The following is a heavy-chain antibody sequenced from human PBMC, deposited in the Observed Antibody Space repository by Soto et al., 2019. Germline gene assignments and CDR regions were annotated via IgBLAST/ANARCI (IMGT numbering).Heavy chain of an antibody. CDR2: ISGSGGST. CDR3: AKRYGEYLNDYYGMDV. V-gene: IGHV3-23*01. CDR1: GFTFSSYA. J-gene: IGHJ6*02. Sequence: GGSLRLSCAASGFTFSSYAMSWVRQAPGKGLEWVSAISGSGGSTYYADSVKGRFTISRDNSKNTLYLQMNSLRAEDTAVYYCAKRYGEYLNDYYGMDVWGQGTTVTVSS. D-gene: IGHD4-17*01.